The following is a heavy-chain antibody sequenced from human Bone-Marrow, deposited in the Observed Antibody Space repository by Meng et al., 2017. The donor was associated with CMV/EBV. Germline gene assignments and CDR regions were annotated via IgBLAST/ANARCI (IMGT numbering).Heavy chain of an antibody. D-gene: IGHD3-10*01. CDR2: IYYSGST. J-gene: IGHJ4*02. V-gene: IGHV4-31*02. CDR1: GGSISSGGYS. Sequence: SGGSISSGGYSWSWLRQHPGKGLEWIGYIYYSGSTYSTPSLKSRVTISVDTSKNQFSLKLSSVTAADTAVYYCAKGPDYYGSGSFFDYWGQGTLVTVSS. CDR3: AKGPDYYGSGSFFDY.